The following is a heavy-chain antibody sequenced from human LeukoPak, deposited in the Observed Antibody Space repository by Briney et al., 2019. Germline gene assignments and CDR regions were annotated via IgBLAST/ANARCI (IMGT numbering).Heavy chain of an antibody. CDR2: IYRGGRT. Sequence: GGSLRLSCAASGFTFSSYSMNWVRQAPGKGLEWVSFIYRGGRTFYTDSVKGRFTISRDNSKDTLYLQMNSLRAEDTAVYYCARNENSGWGYFDYWGQGTLVTVSS. CDR3: ARNENSGWGYFDY. J-gene: IGHJ4*02. V-gene: IGHV3-53*01. D-gene: IGHD5-12*01. CDR1: GFTFSSYS.